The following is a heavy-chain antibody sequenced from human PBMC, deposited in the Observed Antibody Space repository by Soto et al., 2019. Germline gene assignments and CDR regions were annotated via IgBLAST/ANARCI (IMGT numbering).Heavy chain of an antibody. V-gene: IGHV3-48*02. Sequence: GGSLRLSCAASGFTFSSYSMNWVRQAPGKGLEWVSYISSSSSTIYYADSVKGRFTISRDNAKNSLYLQMNSLRDEDTAVYYCAREYYYDSSGSIRVIYFDYWGQGTLVTVSS. J-gene: IGHJ4*02. CDR1: GFTFSSYS. D-gene: IGHD3-22*01. CDR3: AREYYYDSSGSIRVIYFDY. CDR2: ISSSSSTI.